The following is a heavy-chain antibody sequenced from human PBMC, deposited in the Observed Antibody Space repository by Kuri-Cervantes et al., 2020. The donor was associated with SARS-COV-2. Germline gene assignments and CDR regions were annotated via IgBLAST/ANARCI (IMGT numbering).Heavy chain of an antibody. V-gene: IGHV3-30*03. CDR1: GFTFGSYE. J-gene: IGHJ4*02. CDR3: ARASLQEYSGSYFHYFDY. CDR2: ISYDGSNQ. Sequence: GGFLRLSCAASGFTFGSYEMNWVRQAPGKGLEWVATISYDGSNQYYGDSVKGRFTFSRDNSKNRMYLQMDSLRSEDTAVYYCARASLQEYSGSYFHYFDYWGQGTLVTVSS. D-gene: IGHD1-26*01.